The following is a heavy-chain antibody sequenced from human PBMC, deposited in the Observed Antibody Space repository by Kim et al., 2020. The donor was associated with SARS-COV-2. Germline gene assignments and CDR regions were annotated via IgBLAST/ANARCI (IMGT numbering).Heavy chain of an antibody. D-gene: IGHD5-12*01. J-gene: IGHJ4*02. Sequence: YSPSFQGQVTISADKSSSTAYLQWSSLKASDTAMYYCARLVMGDIVALDYWGQGTLVTVSS. V-gene: IGHV5-51*01. CDR3: ARLVMGDIVALDY.